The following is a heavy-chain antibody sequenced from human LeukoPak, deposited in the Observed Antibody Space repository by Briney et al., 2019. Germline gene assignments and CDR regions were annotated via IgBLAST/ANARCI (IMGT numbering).Heavy chain of an antibody. CDR1: GYDFSTYW. D-gene: IGHD5-24*01. V-gene: IGHV5-51*01. CDR2: THPGGSET. J-gene: IGHJ4*02. CDR3: ARASRDGYNQNFDH. Sequence: GESLKISCKGLGYDFSTYWNAWVRQRPGKGLEWMGITHPGGSETRYDPSFQGQVTISVDRSTNTAYLQWSSLRASDTDMYYCARASRDGYNQNFDHWGQGTMVTVSS.